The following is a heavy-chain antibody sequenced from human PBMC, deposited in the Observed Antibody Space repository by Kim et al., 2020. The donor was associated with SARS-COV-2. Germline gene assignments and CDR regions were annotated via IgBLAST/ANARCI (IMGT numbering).Heavy chain of an antibody. CDR2: ISGSGGST. CDR1: GFTFSSYA. CDR3: AKDLSDYDILTGPTFDP. D-gene: IGHD3-9*01. J-gene: IGHJ5*02. V-gene: IGHV3-23*01. Sequence: GGSLRLSCAASGFTFSSYAMSWVRQAPGKGLEWVSAISGSGGSTYYADSVKGRFTISRDNSKNTLYLQMNSLRAEDTAVYYCAKDLSDYDILTGPTFDPWGQGTLVTVSS.